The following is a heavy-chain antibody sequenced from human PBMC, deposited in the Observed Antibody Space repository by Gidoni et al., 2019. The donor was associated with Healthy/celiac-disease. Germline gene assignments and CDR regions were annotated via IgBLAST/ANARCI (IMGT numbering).Heavy chain of an antibody. CDR2: ISSSSSYI. V-gene: IGHV3-21*01. D-gene: IGHD1-26*01. Sequence: EVQLVESGGGLVKPGGSLRLSCAASGFTFSSYSMNWVRQAPGKGLEWVSSISSSSSYIYYADSVKGRFTISRDNAKNSLYLQMNSLRAEDTAVYYCARGGAAYYYYGMDVWGQGTTVTVSS. CDR1: GFTFSSYS. CDR3: ARGGAAYYYYGMDV. J-gene: IGHJ6*02.